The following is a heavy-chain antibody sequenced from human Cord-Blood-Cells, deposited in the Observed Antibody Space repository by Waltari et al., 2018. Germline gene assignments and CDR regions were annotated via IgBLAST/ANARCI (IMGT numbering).Heavy chain of an antibody. CDR3: ARLGSGYDSDY. CDR2: SSGSGGST. V-gene: IGHV3-23*01. CDR1: RVTFSSYA. D-gene: IGHD5-12*01. J-gene: IGHJ4*02. Sequence: EVQLLESGGGFVQPGGSLRPSCAASRVTFSSYAMSWLRQAPGNGLEWVSASSGSGGSTYYANAVKGRFNISRDNSKNTLYLRMNSLRAEDTAVYYCARLGSGYDSDYWGQGTLVTVSS.